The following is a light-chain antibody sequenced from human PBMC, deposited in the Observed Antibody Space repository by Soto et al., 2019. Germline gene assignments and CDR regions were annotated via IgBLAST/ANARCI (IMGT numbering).Light chain of an antibody. Sequence: DIQMTQSPSTLSASVGDRVTITCRASQSIRYWLAWYQHKPGKAPKLLIYDAPTLESGVPTRFSGSGSGTEFTLTISSLHPDDFATYYCQQYNILSTFGQGTKVEI. J-gene: IGKJ1*01. V-gene: IGKV1-5*01. CDR2: DAP. CDR1: QSIRYW. CDR3: QQYNILST.